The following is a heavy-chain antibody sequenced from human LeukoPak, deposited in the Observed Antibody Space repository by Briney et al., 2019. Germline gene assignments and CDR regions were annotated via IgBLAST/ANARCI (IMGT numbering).Heavy chain of an antibody. CDR3: ARDWGYSGYDYAFDI. Sequence: ASVKVSCKASGGTFSSYAISWVRQAPGQGLEWMGGIIPIFGTANYAQKFQGRVTITADESTSTAYMELSSLRSEDTAVYYCARDWGYSGYDYAFDIWGQGTMVTVSS. D-gene: IGHD5-12*01. J-gene: IGHJ3*02. CDR2: IIPIFGTA. V-gene: IGHV1-69*13. CDR1: GGTFSSYA.